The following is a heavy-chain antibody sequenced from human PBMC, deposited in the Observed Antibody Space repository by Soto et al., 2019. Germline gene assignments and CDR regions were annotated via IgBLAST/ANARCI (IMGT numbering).Heavy chain of an antibody. Sequence: GGSLRLSCAASGFTFSDYYMSWIRQAPGRGLEWVSYISSSSSYTNYADSVKGRFTISRDNAKNSLYLQMNSLRAEDTAVYYCARDRDYYDSPQPLDYWGQGTLVTVSS. CDR3: ARDRDYYDSPQPLDY. V-gene: IGHV3-11*06. CDR1: GFTFSDYY. D-gene: IGHD3-22*01. CDR2: ISSSSSYT. J-gene: IGHJ4*02.